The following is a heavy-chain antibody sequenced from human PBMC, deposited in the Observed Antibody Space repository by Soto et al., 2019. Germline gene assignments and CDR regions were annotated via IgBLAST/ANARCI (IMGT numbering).Heavy chain of an antibody. D-gene: IGHD3-22*01. CDR2: IFYNGKT. J-gene: IGHJ5*02. CDR1: GGSIDSSTYY. V-gene: IGHV4-39*01. CDR3: ARHSTGYYYSWFDP. Sequence: QLQLQESGPGLVKPSETLSLTCTVSGGSIDSSTYYWGWIRQPPGKGLEWIGSIFYNGKTFYNPSLKSRITISVDTSKNQFSLKLSSVTAADTAVYYCARHSTGYYYSWFDPWGQGTLVTVSS.